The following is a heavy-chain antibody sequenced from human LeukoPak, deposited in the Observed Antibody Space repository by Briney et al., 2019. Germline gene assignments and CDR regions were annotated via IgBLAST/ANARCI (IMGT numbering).Heavy chain of an antibody. V-gene: IGHV1-8*01. J-gene: IGHJ2*01. D-gene: IGHD2-15*01. CDR2: MNPNSGNT. CDR1: GYTFTSYD. Sequence: ASVKVSCKASGYTFTSYDINWVRQATGQGLEWMGWMNPNSGNTGYAQKFQSRVTMTRNTSISTAYMELSSLRSEDTAVYHCARETASVVANWYFDLWGRGTLVTVSS. CDR3: ARETASVVANWYFDL.